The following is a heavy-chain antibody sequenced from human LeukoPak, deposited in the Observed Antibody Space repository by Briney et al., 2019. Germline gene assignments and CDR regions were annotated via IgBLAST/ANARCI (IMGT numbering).Heavy chain of an antibody. V-gene: IGHV4-4*07. J-gene: IGHJ5*02. CDR2: IYTSGST. CDR1: GGSISSYY. CDR3: AREGRGYSYGLTNWFDP. D-gene: IGHD5-18*01. Sequence: SETLSLTCTVSGGSISSYYWSWIRQPAGKGLEWIGRIYTSGSTNYNPSLKSRVTMSVDTSKNQFSLKLSSVTAADTAVYYCAREGRGYSYGLTNWFDPWGQGTLVTVSS.